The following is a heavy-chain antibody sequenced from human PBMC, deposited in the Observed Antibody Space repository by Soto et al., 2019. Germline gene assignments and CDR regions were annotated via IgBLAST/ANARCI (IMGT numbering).Heavy chain of an antibody. CDR2: ISYDGSNK. J-gene: IGHJ6*02. CDR1: GFTFSSYA. Sequence: PGGSLRLSCAASGFTFSSYAMHWVRQAPGKGLEWVAVISYDGSNKYYADSVKGRFTISRDNSKNTLYLQMNSLRAEDTAVYYCARYQGYYYGMDVWGQGTLVTVSS. V-gene: IGHV3-30-3*01. D-gene: IGHD2-2*01. CDR3: ARYQGYYYGMDV.